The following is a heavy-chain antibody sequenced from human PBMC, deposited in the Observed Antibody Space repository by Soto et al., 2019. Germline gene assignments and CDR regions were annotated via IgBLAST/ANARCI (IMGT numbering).Heavy chain of an antibody. CDR1: GFTFSSYA. V-gene: IGHV3-30-3*01. D-gene: IGHD6-6*01. CDR2: ISYDGSNK. CDR3: ARVSIAPRYYGMDV. Sequence: QVQLVESGGGVVQPGRSLRLSRAASGFTFSSYAMHWVRQAPGKGLEWVAVISYDGSNKYYADSVKGRFTISRDNSKNTLYLQMNSLRAEDTAVYYCARVSIAPRYYGMDVWGQGTTVTVSS. J-gene: IGHJ6*02.